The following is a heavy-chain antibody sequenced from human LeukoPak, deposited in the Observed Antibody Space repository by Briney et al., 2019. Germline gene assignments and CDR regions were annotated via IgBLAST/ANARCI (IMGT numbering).Heavy chain of an antibody. CDR3: ARDPTYYDFWSGDDAFDI. J-gene: IGHJ3*02. D-gene: IGHD3-3*01. Sequence: AAVKVSCKASGYTFTSYGISWVRQAPGQGLEWMGWISAYNGNTNYAQKLQGRVTMTTDTSTSTAYMELRSLRSDDTAVCYCARDPTYYDFWSGDDAFDIWGQGTMVTVSS. CDR2: ISAYNGNT. CDR1: GYTFTSYG. V-gene: IGHV1-18*01.